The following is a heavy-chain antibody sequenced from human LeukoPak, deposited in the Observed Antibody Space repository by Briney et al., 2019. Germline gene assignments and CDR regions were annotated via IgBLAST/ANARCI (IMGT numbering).Heavy chain of an antibody. Sequence: GESLKISCKGSGYSFTSYWIGWVRQMPGKGLEWMGIIYPADSGIRYSPSFQGQVTISADKSISTVYLQWSSLKASDTAMYYCARQEYCSGGSCYTWFDPWGQGTLVTVSS. D-gene: IGHD2-15*01. V-gene: IGHV5-51*01. CDR3: ARQEYCSGGSCYTWFDP. CDR1: GYSFTSYW. J-gene: IGHJ5*02. CDR2: IYPADSGI.